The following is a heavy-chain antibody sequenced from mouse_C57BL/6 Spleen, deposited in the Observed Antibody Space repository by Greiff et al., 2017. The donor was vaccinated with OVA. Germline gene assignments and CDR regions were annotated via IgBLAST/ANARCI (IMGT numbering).Heavy chain of an antibody. CDR2: IDPSDSYT. J-gene: IGHJ3*01. Sequence: QVQLKQPGAELVKPGASVKLSCKASGYTFTSYWMQWVKQRPGQGLEWIGEIDPSDSYTNYNQKFKGKATLTVDTSSSTAYMQLSSLTSEDSAVYYCARYGLPLAYWGQGTLVTVSA. D-gene: IGHD1-1*01. CDR3: ARYGLPLAY. V-gene: IGHV1-50*01. CDR1: GYTFTSYW.